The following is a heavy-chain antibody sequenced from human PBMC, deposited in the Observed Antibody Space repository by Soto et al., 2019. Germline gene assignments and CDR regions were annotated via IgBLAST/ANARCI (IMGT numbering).Heavy chain of an antibody. CDR2: INSGGEST. J-gene: IGHJ4*02. D-gene: IGHD4-4*01. CDR1: GFTFSNFA. V-gene: IGHV3-23*01. CDR3: ASGPPTVRSIHLVFDY. Sequence: EVQLLESGGGLVQPGGSLKVSCAASGFTFSNFAMNWVRQAPGKGLEWVSLINSGGESTYYADSVEGRFTISRDNSKNTLYMQMTSLGAEDTAVYFCASGPPTVRSIHLVFDYWGQGILVTVSS.